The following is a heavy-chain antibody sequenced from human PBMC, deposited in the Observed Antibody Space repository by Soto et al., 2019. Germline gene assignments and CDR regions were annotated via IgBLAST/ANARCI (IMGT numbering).Heavy chain of an antibody. Sequence: QVQLVESGGGVVQPGRSLRLSCAASGFTFINFGMHWVRQAPGKGLGWVASISYDGNIKYSADSVKGRFTISRDNSKNTLYLQLNRLRSEDKAVYYCAKFWGPVAAAVDDYWGQGTLVTVSS. CDR1: GFTFINFG. CDR3: AKFWGPVAAAVDDY. J-gene: IGHJ4*02. CDR2: ISYDGNIK. D-gene: IGHD6-13*01. V-gene: IGHV3-30*18.